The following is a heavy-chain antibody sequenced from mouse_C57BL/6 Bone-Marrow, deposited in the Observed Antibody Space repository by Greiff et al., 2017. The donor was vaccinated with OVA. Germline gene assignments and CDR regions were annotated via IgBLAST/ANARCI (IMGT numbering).Heavy chain of an antibody. CDR2: INPNTGGT. CDR3: AREWFTTVVDWYFDV. D-gene: IGHD1-1*01. CDR1: GYTFTDYN. V-gene: IGHV1-18*01. J-gene: IGHJ1*03. Sequence: VQLQQSGPALVKPGASVKIPCKASGYTFTDYNMDWVKQSPGKSLEWIGDINPNTGGTIYNQKFKGKATLTVDKSSSTAYMELRSLRSEDTAVYYCAREWFTTVVDWYFDVWGTGTTVTVSS.